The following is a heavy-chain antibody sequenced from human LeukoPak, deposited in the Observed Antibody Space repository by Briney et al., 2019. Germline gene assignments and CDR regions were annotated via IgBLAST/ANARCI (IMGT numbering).Heavy chain of an antibody. D-gene: IGHD6-13*01. CDR3: ARAAAGTYYYYYMDV. CDR2: IYYSGST. J-gene: IGHJ6*03. Sequence: SETLSLTCTVSGGSISSYYWSWIRQPPGKGLEWIGYIYYSGSTNYNPSLKSRVTISVDSSKNQFSLKLSSVTAADTAVYYCARAAAGTYYYYYMDVWGKGTTVTVSS. CDR1: GGSISSYY. V-gene: IGHV4-59*01.